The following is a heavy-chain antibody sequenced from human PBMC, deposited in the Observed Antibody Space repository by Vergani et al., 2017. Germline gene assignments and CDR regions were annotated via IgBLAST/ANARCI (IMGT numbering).Heavy chain of an antibody. V-gene: IGHV4-39*01. D-gene: IGHD3-22*01. CDR3: ARSPRYYYESSGYQTFYY. CDR1: GGSISSSSYY. CDR2: IYYSGST. Sequence: QLQLQESGPGLVKPSETLSLTCTVSGGSISSSSYYWGWIRQPPGKGLEWIGSIYYSGSTYYHPSLKIRVTISVDPSKNQFSLKLSSVTAADTAVYYCARSPRYYYESSGYQTFYYWGQGTLVTVSS. J-gene: IGHJ4*02.